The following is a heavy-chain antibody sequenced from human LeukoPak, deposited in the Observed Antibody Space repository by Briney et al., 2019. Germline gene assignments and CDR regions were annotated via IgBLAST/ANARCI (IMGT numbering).Heavy chain of an antibody. CDR2: ISSSGST. CDR1: GSSISNSNHY. V-gene: IGHV4-39*01. D-gene: IGHD3-10*01. CDR3: ARPVTVIRGVGWFDP. Sequence: SETLSLTCTVSGSSISNSNHYWGWIRQPPGKGLEWIGSISSSGSTYYNPSHRSRVTISVDMSKNQFSLKLTSVTAADTAVYFCARPVTVIRGVGWFDPWGQGTLVTVSS. J-gene: IGHJ5*02.